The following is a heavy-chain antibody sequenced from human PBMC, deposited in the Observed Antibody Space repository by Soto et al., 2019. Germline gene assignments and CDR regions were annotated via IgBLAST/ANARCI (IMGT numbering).Heavy chain of an antibody. CDR3: ARVSVDSSSWYFEDY. CDR1: GGSISSYY. Sequence: SETLSLTCTVSGGSISSYYWSWIRQPPGKGLEWIGYIYYSGSTNYNPSLKSRVTISVDTSKNQFSLKLSSVTAADTAVYYCARVSVDSSSWYFEDYWGQGTLVTVSS. D-gene: IGHD6-13*01. V-gene: IGHV4-59*01. J-gene: IGHJ4*02. CDR2: IYYSGST.